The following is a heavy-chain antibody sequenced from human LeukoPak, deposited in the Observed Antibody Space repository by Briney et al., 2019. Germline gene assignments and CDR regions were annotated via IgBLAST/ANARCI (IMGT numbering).Heavy chain of an antibody. CDR3: ASSSDCSSTSCYRN. V-gene: IGHV1-8*03. D-gene: IGHD2-2*02. Sequence: GASVKVSCKASGYTFTSYDINWVRQATGQGLEWMGWMNPNSGNTGYAQKFQGRVTITADKSTSTAYMELSSLRSEDTAVYYCASSSDCSSTSCYRNWGQGTLVTVSS. J-gene: IGHJ4*02. CDR1: GYTFTSYD. CDR2: MNPNSGNT.